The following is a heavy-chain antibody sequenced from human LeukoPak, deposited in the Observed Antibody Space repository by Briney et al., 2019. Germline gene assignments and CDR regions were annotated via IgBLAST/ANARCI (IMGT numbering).Heavy chain of an antibody. CDR2: INHSGST. Sequence: SETLSLTCAVYGGSFSGYYWSWIRQPPGKGLEWIGEINHSGSTNYNPSLKSRVTISVDTSKNQFSLKLSSVTAADTAVYYCARAYYDFWSGYYMYYYGMDVWGQGTMVTVSS. CDR1: GGSFSGYY. CDR3: ARAYYDFWSGYYMYYYGMDV. J-gene: IGHJ6*02. V-gene: IGHV4-34*01. D-gene: IGHD3-3*01.